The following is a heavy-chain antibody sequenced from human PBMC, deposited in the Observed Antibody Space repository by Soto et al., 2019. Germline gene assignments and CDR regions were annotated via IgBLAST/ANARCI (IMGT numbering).Heavy chain of an antibody. CDR3: ARVVHKIIAAAVHYFDY. V-gene: IGHV1-18*01. CDR1: GYTFTSYG. J-gene: IGHJ4*02. D-gene: IGHD6-13*01. CDR2: ISAYNGNT. Sequence: ASVKVSCKASGYTFTSYGISWVRQAPGQGLEWMGWISAYNGNTNYAQKLQGRVTMTTDTSTSTAYMELRSLRSDDTAVYYCARVVHKIIAAAVHYFDYWGQGTLVTVSS.